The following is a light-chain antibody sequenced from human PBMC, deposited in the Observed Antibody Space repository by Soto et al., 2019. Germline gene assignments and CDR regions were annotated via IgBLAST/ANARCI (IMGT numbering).Light chain of an antibody. Sequence: EIVLTQSPGTLSLSPGERATLSCRASQSVSSSYLAWYQQKPGQAPRLLIYGASSRATGIPDRFSGSGSGTVFTLTISRLEPEDFAVYYCQQYGSSPRTFGQGTKVENK. V-gene: IGKV3-20*01. CDR2: GAS. CDR1: QSVSSSY. J-gene: IGKJ1*01. CDR3: QQYGSSPRT.